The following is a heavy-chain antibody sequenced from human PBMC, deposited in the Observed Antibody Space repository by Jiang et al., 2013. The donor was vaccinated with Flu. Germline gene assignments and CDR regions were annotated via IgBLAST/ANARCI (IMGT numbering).Heavy chain of an antibody. CDR1: GFIFSSYA. CDR2: ISHHGTDK. V-gene: IGHV3-30*18. CDR3: VKDRHDNGAYYFDY. Sequence: VQLLESGGGVVQPGGSLRLSCAASGFIFSSYAMNWVRQAPGKGLEWVAMISHHGTDKYYADSVKGRFTLSRDNSKNTVYLQINSLRGEDTAVYYCVKDRHDNGAYYFDYWGQGTLVTVSA. J-gene: IGHJ4*02. D-gene: IGHD4/OR15-4a*01.